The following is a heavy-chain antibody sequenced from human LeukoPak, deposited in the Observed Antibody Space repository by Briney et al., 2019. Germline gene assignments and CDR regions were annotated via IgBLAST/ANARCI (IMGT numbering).Heavy chain of an antibody. D-gene: IGHD5-24*01. V-gene: IGHV3-33*06. CDR2: VYYDGVKV. CDR1: GFTFSTFG. CDR3: AKSRDGHNHGLEY. Sequence: PGGSLRLSCAASGFTFSTFGMHWVRQAPGKGLEWLAVVYYDGVKVYNVDSVKGRFTISRDNSKNTLSLEMNSLGADDTALYYCAKSRDGHNHGLEYWGLGTLVTVSS. J-gene: IGHJ4*02.